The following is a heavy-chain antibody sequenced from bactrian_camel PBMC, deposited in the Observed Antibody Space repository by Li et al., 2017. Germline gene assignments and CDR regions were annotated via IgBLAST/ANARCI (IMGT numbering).Heavy chain of an antibody. J-gene: IGHJ6*01. D-gene: IGHD6*01. V-gene: IGHV3S26*01. CDR1: GYRYDTYC. Sequence: HVQLVESGGGSVQAGGSLRLSCAAPGYRYDTYCMGWFRQAPGKAREGIAVIDSDGDTAYAESMKDRFTISKDNAKNTLYLQMNSLKPEDTAMYYCAAVRYGGSWYPLCRARSADFGYWGQGTQVTVS. CDR2: IDSDGDT. CDR3: AAVRYGGSWYPLCRARSADFGY.